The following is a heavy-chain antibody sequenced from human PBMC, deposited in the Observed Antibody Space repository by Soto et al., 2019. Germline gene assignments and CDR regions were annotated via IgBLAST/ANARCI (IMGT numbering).Heavy chain of an antibody. CDR2: IHHSEST. J-gene: IGHJ4*02. CDR1: GYSISSGYY. Sequence: SSETLSLTCTVSGYSISSGYYWGWIRQPPGKGLEWIGSIHHSESTYYNPSLKSRVTMSVDTSKNQFSLKLRSVSAADTAVYYCARMSVEMATTYYLDYWGQGSLVTVSS. D-gene: IGHD1-1*01. V-gene: IGHV4-38-2*02. CDR3: ARMSVEMATTYYLDY.